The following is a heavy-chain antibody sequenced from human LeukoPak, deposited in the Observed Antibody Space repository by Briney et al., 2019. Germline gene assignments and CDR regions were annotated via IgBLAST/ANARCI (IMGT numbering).Heavy chain of an antibody. V-gene: IGHV3-21*01. CDR1: GFTFSSYA. CDR3: ARETTVVTNY. D-gene: IGHD4-23*01. J-gene: IGHJ4*02. CDR2: ISSSSSYI. Sequence: PGGSLRLSCAASGFTFSSYAMSWVRQAPGKGLEWVSSISSSSSYIYYADSVKGRFTISRDNAKNSLYLQMNSLRAEDTAVYYCARETTVVTNYWGQGTLVTVSS.